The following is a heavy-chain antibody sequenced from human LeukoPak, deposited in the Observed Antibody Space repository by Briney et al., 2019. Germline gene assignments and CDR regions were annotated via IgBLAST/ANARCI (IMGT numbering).Heavy chain of an antibody. J-gene: IGHJ3*02. CDR3: AKDRYYDSRRGAPFDI. CDR2: ISSSGSTI. D-gene: IGHD3-22*01. V-gene: IGHV3-48*03. Sequence: GGSLRLSCAASGFTFSSYEMNWVRQAPGKGLEWVSYISSSGSTIYYADSVKGRFTISRDNSKNTLYLQMNSLRAEDTAVYYCAKDRYYDSRRGAPFDIWGQGTMVTVSS. CDR1: GFTFSSYE.